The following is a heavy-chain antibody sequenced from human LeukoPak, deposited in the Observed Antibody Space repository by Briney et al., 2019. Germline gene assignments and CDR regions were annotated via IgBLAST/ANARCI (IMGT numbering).Heavy chain of an antibody. CDR3: AKENYGGYGEVDY. V-gene: IGHV3-74*01. Sequence: GGSLRLSCAASGFTFSSYWMHWVRQAPGKGLVWVSRINSDGSSTSYADSVKGRFTISRDNAKNTLYLQMNSLRAEDTAVYYCAKENYGGYGEVDYWGQGTLVTVSS. D-gene: IGHD5-12*01. J-gene: IGHJ4*02. CDR2: INSDGSST. CDR1: GFTFSSYW.